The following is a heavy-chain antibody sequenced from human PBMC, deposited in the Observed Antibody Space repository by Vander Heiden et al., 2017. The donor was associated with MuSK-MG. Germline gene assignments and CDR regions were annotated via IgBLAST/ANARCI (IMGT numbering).Heavy chain of an antibody. D-gene: IGHD3-10*01. CDR3: ARAYGSGSSDDAFDI. J-gene: IGHJ3*02. V-gene: IGHV2-5*02. Sequence: WIRQPPGKALEWLALIYWDDDKRYSPSLKSRLTITKDTSKNQVVLTMTNMDPVDTATYYCARAYGSGSSDDAFDIWGQGTMVTVSS. CDR2: IYWDDDK.